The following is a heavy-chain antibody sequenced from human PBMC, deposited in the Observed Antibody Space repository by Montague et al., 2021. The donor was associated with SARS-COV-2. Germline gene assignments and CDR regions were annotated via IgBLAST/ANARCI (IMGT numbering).Heavy chain of an antibody. Sequence: SETLSLTCAVYGGSFSGNYWSWIRQPPGKGLEWIGEINHYGSTNYNPSLKSRVTMSVDTSKNQFSLKLSSVTAADTAVYYCARGLPVTTLFYYFGMDVWGQGTTGTVSS. CDR2: INHYGST. D-gene: IGHD4-11*01. J-gene: IGHJ6*02. CDR3: ARGLPVTTLFYYFGMDV. V-gene: IGHV4-34*01. CDR1: GGSFSGNY.